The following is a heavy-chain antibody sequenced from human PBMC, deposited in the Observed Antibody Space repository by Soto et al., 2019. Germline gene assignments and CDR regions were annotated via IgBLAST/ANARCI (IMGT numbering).Heavy chain of an antibody. V-gene: IGHV3-23*01. CDR3: AQSPPFIVVVPAATHAFDI. CDR2: ISGSGGST. Sequence: PGGSLRLSCVASGFTFGSYAMSWVRQAPGKGLEWVSAISGSGGSTYYADSVKGRFTISRDNSKSTLYLQMNSLRAEDTAVYYCAQSPPFIVVVPAATHAFDIWGQGTMVTVSS. J-gene: IGHJ3*02. CDR1: GFTFGSYA. D-gene: IGHD2-2*01.